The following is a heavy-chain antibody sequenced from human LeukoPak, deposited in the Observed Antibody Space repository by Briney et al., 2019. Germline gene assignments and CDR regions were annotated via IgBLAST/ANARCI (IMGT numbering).Heavy chain of an antibody. D-gene: IGHD2-15*01. CDR1: GFTFSSYA. V-gene: IGHV3-30-3*01. CDR3: ARDLTPLPSGPPQL. J-gene: IGHJ4*02. Sequence: HPGGSLRLSCAASGFTFSSYAMHWVRQAPGKGLEWVAVISYDGSNKYYADSVKGRFTISRDNSKNTLYLQMNSLRAEDTAVYYCARDLTPLPSGPPQLWGQGTLVTVSS. CDR2: ISYDGSNK.